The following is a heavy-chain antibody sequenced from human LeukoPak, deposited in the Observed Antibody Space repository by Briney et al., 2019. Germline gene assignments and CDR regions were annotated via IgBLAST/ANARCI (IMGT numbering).Heavy chain of an antibody. CDR1: GFTFSSSA. CDR3: AKDSGYSGSSAFDY. J-gene: IGHJ4*02. Sequence: GGSLRLSCAASGFTFSSSAMNWVRQAPGKGLEWVSAISGSGGSTYYADSVKGRFTISRDNSKNTLYLQMNSLRAEDTAVYYCAKDSGYSGSSAFDYWGQGTLVTVSS. V-gene: IGHV3-23*01. D-gene: IGHD1-26*01. CDR2: ISGSGGST.